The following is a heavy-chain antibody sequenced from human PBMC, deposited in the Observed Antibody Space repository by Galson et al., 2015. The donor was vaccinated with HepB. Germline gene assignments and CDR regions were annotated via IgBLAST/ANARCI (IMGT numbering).Heavy chain of an antibody. D-gene: IGHD3-16*01. V-gene: IGHV3-30-3*01. Sequence: SLRLSCAASGFTFRSYAMAWVRQVAGKGLGWMAFTSHDGDKDYYADSVKGRFTISRDNSKSTLYVEMNNLRPDDTATYFCVTLMNRWQFAFDHWGLGALVTVSS. CDR3: VTLMNRWQFAFDH. CDR2: TSHDGDKD. J-gene: IGHJ4*02. CDR1: GFTFRSYA.